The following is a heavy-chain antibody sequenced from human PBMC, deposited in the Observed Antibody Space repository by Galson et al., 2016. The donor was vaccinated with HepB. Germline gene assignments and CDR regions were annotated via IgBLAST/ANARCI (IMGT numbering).Heavy chain of an antibody. V-gene: IGHV3-23*01. J-gene: IGHJ3*01. D-gene: IGHD6-19*01. CDR1: GFTFSSYA. Sequence: SLRLSCAASGFTFSSYAMSWVRQAPGKGLEWVSAISGSGGSTYYADSVKGRFTISRDNAKNSVFLDMNSLRAEDTAVYYCVSGYTSGIWGQGTTVTVSS. CDR3: VSGYTSGI. CDR2: ISGSGGST.